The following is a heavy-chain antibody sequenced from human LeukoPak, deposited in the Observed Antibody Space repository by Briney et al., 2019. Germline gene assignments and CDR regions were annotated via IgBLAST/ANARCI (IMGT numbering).Heavy chain of an antibody. J-gene: IGHJ6*02. CDR3: AKDSESRGITIFGVVIIGGYGMDV. CDR2: ISYDGSNK. D-gene: IGHD3-3*01. Sequence: GGSLRLSCAATGFTFSSFSMHWVRQAPGKGLEWVAVISYDGSNKYYADSVKGRFTISRDNSKNTLYLQMNSLRIEDTAVYYCAKDSESRGITIFGVVIIGGYGMDVWGQGTTVTVSS. V-gene: IGHV3-30*18. CDR1: GFTFSSFS.